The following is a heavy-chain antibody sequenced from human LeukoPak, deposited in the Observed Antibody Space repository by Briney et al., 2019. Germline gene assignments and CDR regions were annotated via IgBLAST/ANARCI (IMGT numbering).Heavy chain of an antibody. CDR2: IYSGGST. Sequence: PGGSLRLSCAASGFTFSSYGMSWVRQAPGKGLEWVSFIYSGGSTHCSDSVKGRFTISRDNSKNTLYLQMNSLRAEDTAVYYCARRAGDYSHPYDYWGQGTLVTVSS. J-gene: IGHJ4*02. D-gene: IGHD3-22*01. CDR1: GFTFSSYG. CDR3: ARRAGDYSHPYDY. V-gene: IGHV3-53*01.